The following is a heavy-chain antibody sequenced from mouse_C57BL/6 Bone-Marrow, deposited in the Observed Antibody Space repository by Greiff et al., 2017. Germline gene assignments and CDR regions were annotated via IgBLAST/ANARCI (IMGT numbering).Heavy chain of an antibody. V-gene: IGHV14-4*01. CDR1: GFNIKDDY. J-gene: IGHJ4*01. Sequence: DVKLVESGAELVRPGASVKLSCTASGFNIKDDYMHWVKQRPEQGLEWIGWIDPENGDTEYASKFQGKATITADTSSNTAYLQLSSLTSEDTAVYYCTPHYYGSSLAMDYWGQGTSVTVSS. CDR2: IDPENGDT. D-gene: IGHD1-1*01. CDR3: TPHYYGSSLAMDY.